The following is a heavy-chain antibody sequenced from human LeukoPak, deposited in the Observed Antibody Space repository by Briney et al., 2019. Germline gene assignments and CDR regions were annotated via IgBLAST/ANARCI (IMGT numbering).Heavy chain of an antibody. V-gene: IGHV3-30-3*01. CDR2: ISYDGSNK. J-gene: IGHJ4*02. D-gene: IGHD2-8*01. CDR3: AIEGVSKWDY. CDR1: GFTFSSYA. Sequence: GGSLRLSCAASGFTFSSYAMHWVRQAPGKGLEWVAVISYDGSNKYYADSVKGRFTISRDNSKNTLYLQMNSLRAEDTAVYYCAIEGVSKWDYWGQGTLVTVSS.